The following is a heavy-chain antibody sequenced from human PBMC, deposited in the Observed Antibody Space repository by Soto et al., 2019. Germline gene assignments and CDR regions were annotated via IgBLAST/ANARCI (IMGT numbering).Heavy chain of an antibody. CDR1: GTSIRSTCW. CDR3: AAAYYYGSSDPKGRTD. Sequence: PSETLSLTCFVSGTSIRSTCWWSCVRQSPGKGRGWSGVIHHTGGTNYNPSLKTRVTISVDTSKNQFSLKLNSVTAADTAVYYCAAAYYYGSSDPKGRTDWGQGTLVTVSS. V-gene: IGHV4-4*02. CDR2: IHHTGGT. J-gene: IGHJ4*02. D-gene: IGHD3-22*01.